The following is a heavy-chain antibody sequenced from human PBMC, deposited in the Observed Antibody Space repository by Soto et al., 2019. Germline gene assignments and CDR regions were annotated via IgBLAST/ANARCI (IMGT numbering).Heavy chain of an antibody. J-gene: IGHJ6*02. CDR2: INPNSGGT. D-gene: IGHD3-3*01. CDR1: GYTFTGYY. Sequence: GSVKVSCKASGYTFTGYYMHWVRQAPGQELEWMGWINPNSGGTNYAQKFQGWVTMTRDTSISTAYMELSRLRSDDTAVYYCARDSITIFGVVTRPLYYYGMDVWGQGTTVTVSS. CDR3: ARDSITIFGVVTRPLYYYGMDV. V-gene: IGHV1-2*04.